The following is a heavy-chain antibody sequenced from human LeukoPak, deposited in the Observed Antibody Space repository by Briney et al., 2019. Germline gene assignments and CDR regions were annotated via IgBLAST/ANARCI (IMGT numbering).Heavy chain of an antibody. J-gene: IGHJ6*02. D-gene: IGHD3-22*01. V-gene: IGHV3-74*01. CDR1: GFTFSSYW. CDR2: INSEGSRT. CDR3: ARDYDYYDSSGYYLHYYYYYGMDV. Sequence: GGSLRLSCAASGFTFSSYWMHWVRQAPGKGRVWVSRINSEGSRTTYADSVKGRFTISRDNAKNTLYLQMNSLRAEDTAVYYCARDYDYYDSSGYYLHYYYYYGMDVWGQGTTVTVSS.